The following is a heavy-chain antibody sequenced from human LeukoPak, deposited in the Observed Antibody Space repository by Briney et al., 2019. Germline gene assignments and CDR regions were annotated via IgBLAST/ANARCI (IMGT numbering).Heavy chain of an antibody. CDR2: ISPFLGDT. V-gene: IGHV1-18*01. CDR1: GYTFNSHG. CDR3: ARDIVVVPPGMNDY. Sequence: ASVKVSCKTSGYTFNSHGISWVRQAPGQGLEWMGWISPFLGDTQYAQKFHGRTNMTTDTSTNTAHMELRSLRSDDTAIYYCARDIVVVPPGMNDYWGQGTLVTVSS. D-gene: IGHD2-2*01. J-gene: IGHJ4*02.